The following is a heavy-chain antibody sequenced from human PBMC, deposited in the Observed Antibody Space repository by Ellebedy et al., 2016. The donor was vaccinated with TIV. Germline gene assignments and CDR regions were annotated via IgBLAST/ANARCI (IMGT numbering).Heavy chain of an antibody. V-gene: IGHV3-48*01. J-gene: IGHJ6*02. Sequence: PGGSLRLSCAAPGFTISSYSMNWVRQAPGKGLEWVSYISSSSSTIYYADSVKGRFTVSRDNAKNSLYLQMNSLRAEDTAVYYCARAPSYLGDIVMVPAASLRAYYYGMDVWGQGTTVTVSS. CDR2: ISSSSSTI. D-gene: IGHD2-2*01. CDR1: GFTISSYS. CDR3: ARAPSYLGDIVMVPAASLRAYYYGMDV.